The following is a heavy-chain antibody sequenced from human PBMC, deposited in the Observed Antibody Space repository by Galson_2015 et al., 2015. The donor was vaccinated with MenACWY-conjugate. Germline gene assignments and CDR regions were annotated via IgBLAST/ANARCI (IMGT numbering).Heavy chain of an antibody. Sequence: SLRLSCAASGFTFSSYGMHWVRQAPGKGLEWVAVISYDGSNKYYADSVKGRFTISRDNSKNTLYLQMNSLRAEDTAVYYCAKCGYSSSWYEDYFDYWGQGTLVTVSS. CDR3: AKCGYSSSWYEDYFDY. CDR2: ISYDGSNK. D-gene: IGHD6-13*01. CDR1: GFTFSSYG. J-gene: IGHJ4*02. V-gene: IGHV3-30*18.